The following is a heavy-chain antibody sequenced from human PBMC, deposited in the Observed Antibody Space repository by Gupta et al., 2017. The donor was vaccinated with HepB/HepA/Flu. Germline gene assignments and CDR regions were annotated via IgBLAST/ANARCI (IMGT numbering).Heavy chain of an antibody. D-gene: IGHD3-10*01. Sequence: EVQLLESGGGLVQPGGSLRLSCAASGFTFSSYAMSWVRQAPGKGLEWVSAFSGSGGSTSYADSVKGRFTISRDNSKNTLYLQMNSLRAEDTAVYYCAKVGYYYYGLGIRGSHYFDYWGQGTLVTVSS. CDR2: FSGSGGST. CDR3: AKVGYYYYGLGIRGSHYFDY. CDR1: GFTFSSYA. J-gene: IGHJ4*02. V-gene: IGHV3-23*01.